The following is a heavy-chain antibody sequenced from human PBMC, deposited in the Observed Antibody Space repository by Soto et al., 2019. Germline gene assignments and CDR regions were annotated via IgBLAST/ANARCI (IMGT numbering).Heavy chain of an antibody. CDR3: AGGGNYGLGSGLLRGGSYYVMGV. D-gene: IGHD3-3*01. CDR2: MNPNSGNT. Sequence: QVQLVQSGAEVKKPGASVKVSCKASGYTFTSYDINWVRLAPGQGLEWMGWMNPNSGNTGYAQKFQGRVTMTRNTSVSKGQSELDSLQAQDDGVYYCAGGGNYGLGSGLLRGGSYYVMGVWGKGTAVTV. J-gene: IGHJ6*04. V-gene: IGHV1-8*01. CDR1: GYTFTSYD.